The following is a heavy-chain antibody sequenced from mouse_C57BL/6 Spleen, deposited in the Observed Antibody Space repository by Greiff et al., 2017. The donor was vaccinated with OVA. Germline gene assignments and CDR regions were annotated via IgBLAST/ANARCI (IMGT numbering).Heavy chain of an antibody. J-gene: IGHJ3*01. D-gene: IGHD2-4*01. Sequence: VQLQQSGPELVKPGASVKIPCKASGCTFTDYNMDWVKQSHGKSLEWIGDINPNNGGTIYNQKFKGKATLTVDKSSSTAYMELRSLTSEDTAVYYCARWEDYEAYWGQGTLVTVSA. CDR1: GCTFTDYN. CDR3: ARWEDYEAY. V-gene: IGHV1-18*01. CDR2: INPNNGGT.